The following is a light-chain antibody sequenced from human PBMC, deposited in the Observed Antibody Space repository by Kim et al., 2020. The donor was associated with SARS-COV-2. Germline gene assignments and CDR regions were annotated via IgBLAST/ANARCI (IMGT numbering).Light chain of an antibody. Sequence: EIVLTQSPGTLSLSPGERATLSCRASQTVSSNFLAWYQQKPGQAPRLLIYDASRRATGTPNRFSGSGSGTDFTLTNSRLEPEDFAVYYCQQYGSSPTCGQGTKVDIK. V-gene: IGKV3-20*01. CDR1: QTVSSNF. CDR2: DAS. CDR3: QQYGSSPT. J-gene: IGKJ1*01.